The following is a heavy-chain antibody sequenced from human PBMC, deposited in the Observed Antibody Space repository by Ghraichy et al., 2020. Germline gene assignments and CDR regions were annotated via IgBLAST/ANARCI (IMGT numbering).Heavy chain of an antibody. CDR1: GGSVSSTINY. J-gene: IGHJ4*02. V-gene: IGHV4-61*01. CDR2: IYKDGTT. CDR3: AKEADGTVGVLKPFAF. D-gene: IGHD3-3*01. Sequence: SETLSLTCTVSGGSVSSTINYWSWIRQPPGKGLEWIGYIYKDGTTNNNPSLRSRVTISVDTSKNQFSLKMTSVTAADTAVYYCAKEADGTVGVLKPFAFWGQGTLVTVSS.